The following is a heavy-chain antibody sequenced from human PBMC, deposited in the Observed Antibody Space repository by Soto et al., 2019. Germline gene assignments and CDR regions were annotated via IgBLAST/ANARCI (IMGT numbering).Heavy chain of an antibody. CDR3: ARVGSIYCSSTSCPYGMDV. D-gene: IGHD2-2*01. Sequence: ASVKVSCKASGGTFSSYAISWVRQAPGQGLEWMGGIIPIFGTANYAQKFQGRVTITADESTSTAYMELSSLRSEDTAVYYCARVGSIYCSSTSCPYGMDVWGQGTTVTVSS. J-gene: IGHJ6*02. CDR1: GGTFSSYA. CDR2: IIPIFGTA. V-gene: IGHV1-69*13.